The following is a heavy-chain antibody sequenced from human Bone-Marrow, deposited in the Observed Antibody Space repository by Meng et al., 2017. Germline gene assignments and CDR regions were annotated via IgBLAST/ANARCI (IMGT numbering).Heavy chain of an antibody. D-gene: IGHD2-8*01. CDR3: AREGYCANEICNPLYGMDV. V-gene: IGHV3-48*03. J-gene: IGHJ6*02. CDR1: GFTLSSYE. CDR2: IRGSGRDI. Sequence: GGCRRLSCAASGFTLSSYEMDWVRQAPGKGLEWVSYIRGSGRDIYSAYSVKGRFTISRDNAKNSLYLQMNSLRVEDTAVYYCAREGYCANEICNPLYGMDVWGQGTTVTVSS.